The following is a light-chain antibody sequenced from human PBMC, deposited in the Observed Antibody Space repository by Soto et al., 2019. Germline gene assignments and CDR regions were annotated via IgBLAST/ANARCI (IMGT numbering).Light chain of an antibody. J-gene: IGKJ1*01. V-gene: IGKV3-20*01. Sequence: EIVMTQSPGTLSLSPGERATLSCRASETVAGSYLAWYQQKPGQAPRLLIHGASTRVTGIADRFSGSGSGTDFTLTISRLEPEDFAVYYCQLYGTSPKTFGQGTKVDIK. CDR1: ETVAGSY. CDR2: GAS. CDR3: QLYGTSPKT.